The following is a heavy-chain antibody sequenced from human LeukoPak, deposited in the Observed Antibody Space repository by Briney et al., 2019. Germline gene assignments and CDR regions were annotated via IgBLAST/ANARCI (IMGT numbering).Heavy chain of an antibody. D-gene: IGHD5-12*01. CDR2: IYHSGST. V-gene: IGHV4-38-2*01. Sequence: SETLSLTCAVSGYSIISGYFWGWIRQPPGKGLEWIGTIYHSGSTYYNPSLKSRVTISVDTSKNQFSLKLISVTAADTAVYFCAKSGYDYPPYFDYWGQGTLVTVSS. J-gene: IGHJ4*02. CDR3: AKSGYDYPPYFDY. CDR1: GYSIISGYF.